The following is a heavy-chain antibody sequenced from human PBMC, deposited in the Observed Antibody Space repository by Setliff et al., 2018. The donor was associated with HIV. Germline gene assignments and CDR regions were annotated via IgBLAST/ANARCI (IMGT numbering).Heavy chain of an antibody. CDR1: GDSIGSGGDF. J-gene: IGHJ4*02. V-gene: IGHV4-39*01. CDR2: IYATGET. D-gene: IGHD3-16*01. CDR3: ARQKGRRLWAFDS. Sequence: SETLSLTCIVSGDSIGSGGDFWWAWIRQPPGKGQEWIGSIYATGETIYKPSLKSRLSISVDTSKNQFSLKLTSMTVADTALYYCARQKGRRLWAFDSWGQGTLVTVSS.